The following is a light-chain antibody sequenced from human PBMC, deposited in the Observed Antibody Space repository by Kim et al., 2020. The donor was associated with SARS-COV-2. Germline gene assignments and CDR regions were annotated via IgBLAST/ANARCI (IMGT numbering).Light chain of an antibody. CDR2: QDS. CDR1: KLGDKH. CDR3: QAWDSSTVV. J-gene: IGLJ2*01. V-gene: IGLV3-1*01. Sequence: SVSTGQTASIIGSGDKLGDKHACWYQQKPGLSPVLVIYQDSKRPSGIPERFSGSNSGNPATLTISGIQAMDEADYYCQAWDSSTVVFGGGTQLTVL.